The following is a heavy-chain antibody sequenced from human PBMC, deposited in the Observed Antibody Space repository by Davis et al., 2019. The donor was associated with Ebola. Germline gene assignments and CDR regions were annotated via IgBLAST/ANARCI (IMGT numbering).Heavy chain of an antibody. V-gene: IGHV1-3*01. CDR1: GYIFTLYA. CDR3: ARVLYSSSPPYDY. CDR2: INPHNGNT. D-gene: IGHD6-13*01. J-gene: IGHJ4*02. Sequence: ASVKVSCKASGYIFTLYAIHWVRQAPGQRLEWMGWINPHNGNTNYAQNVQGRVTMTTDTSTSTAYMELSSLRSEDTAVYYCARVLYSSSPPYDYWGQGTLVTVSS.